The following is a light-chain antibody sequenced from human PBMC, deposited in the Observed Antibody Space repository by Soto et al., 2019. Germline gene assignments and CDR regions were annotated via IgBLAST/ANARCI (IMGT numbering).Light chain of an antibody. CDR3: QQYGSSPIT. J-gene: IGKJ5*01. CDR1: QSVSSSY. Sequence: EIVLTQSPGTLSLSPGERATLSCRASQSVSSSYLAWYQQKPGQAPRLLIYGSSSSATGIPERFSGSGSGTDFPLTISRLEPEDFALYYCQQYGSSPITFGQGTRLEIK. V-gene: IGKV3-20*01. CDR2: GSS.